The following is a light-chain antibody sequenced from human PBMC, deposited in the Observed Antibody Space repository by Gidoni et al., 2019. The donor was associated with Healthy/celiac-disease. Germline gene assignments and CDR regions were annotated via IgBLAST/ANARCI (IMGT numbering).Light chain of an antibody. V-gene: IGKV1-5*01. CDR3: QQYNSYSWT. CDR2: GAS. Sequence: DIQMTQSPSTLSASVGDRVTITCRASQRISSWLAWYQQKTGKAPKLLIYGASSLESGGPSWFSGSGSGTEFTLTISSLQPDDFATYYCQQYNSYSWTLGQGTKVEIK. J-gene: IGKJ1*01. CDR1: QRISSW.